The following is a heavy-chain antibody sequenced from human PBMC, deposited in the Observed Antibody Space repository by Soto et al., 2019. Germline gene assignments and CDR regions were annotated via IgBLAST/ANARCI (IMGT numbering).Heavy chain of an antibody. D-gene: IGHD3-22*01. CDR1: ESTFTNSA. V-gene: IGHV1-58*01. J-gene: IGHJ4*02. CDR3: AAGLHRDSSGYYAPPSYNFDY. CDR2: IVVGSGNT. Sequence: ASVKVSCKASESTFTNSAVLWVRQGRGQSLEWIGWIVVGSGNTNYAQKFQERVTITTDMSTSTAYMELSSLRSEDTAVYYCAAGLHRDSSGYYAPPSYNFDYWGQGTLVTVSS.